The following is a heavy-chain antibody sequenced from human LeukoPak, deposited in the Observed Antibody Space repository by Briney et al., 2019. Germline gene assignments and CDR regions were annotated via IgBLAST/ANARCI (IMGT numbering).Heavy chain of an antibody. D-gene: IGHD4-17*01. V-gene: IGHV3-23*01. CDR2: ITGGHYAT. Sequence: GPLRLSCAASGFSFSSFAMTLVRQAPGKGLEWVSSITGGHYATYNTDSIKGRFTISRDNAKNTLYLQMNSLRADDTAIYYCTKDPNGDYIGAFDPWGQGTLVTVSS. CDR3: TKDPNGDYIGAFDP. CDR1: GFSFSSFA. J-gene: IGHJ5*02.